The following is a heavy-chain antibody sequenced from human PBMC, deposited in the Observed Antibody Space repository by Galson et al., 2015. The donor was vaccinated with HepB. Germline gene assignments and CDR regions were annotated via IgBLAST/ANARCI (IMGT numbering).Heavy chain of an antibody. Sequence: SLRLSCAASGFTFSNAWMSWVRQAPGKGLEWVGRIKSKTDGGTTDYAAPVKGRFTISRDDSKNTLYLQMNSLKTEDTAVYYCTTDPITYYYDSSGSWDWGQGTLVTVSS. D-gene: IGHD3-22*01. V-gene: IGHV3-15*01. J-gene: IGHJ4*02. CDR3: TTDPITYYYDSSGSWD. CDR1: GFTFSNAW. CDR2: IKSKTDGGTT.